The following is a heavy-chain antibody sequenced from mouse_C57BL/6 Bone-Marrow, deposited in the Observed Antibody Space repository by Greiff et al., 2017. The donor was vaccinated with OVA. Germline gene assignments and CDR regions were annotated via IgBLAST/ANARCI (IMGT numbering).Heavy chain of an antibody. J-gene: IGHJ2*01. CDR2: ISSGGDYI. CDR1: GFTLSSYA. V-gene: IGHV5-9-1*02. Sequence: DVKLVESGAGLVKPGGSLKHSCAASGFTLSSYAMSWVRQTPEKRLEWVAYISSGGDYIYYADTVKGRFTISRDNARNTLYLHMCSLTCEDTALYYCSRVLCVQHTRFDSWGPGTPLSVSS. CDR3: SRVLCVQHTRFDS. D-gene: IGHD6-1*01.